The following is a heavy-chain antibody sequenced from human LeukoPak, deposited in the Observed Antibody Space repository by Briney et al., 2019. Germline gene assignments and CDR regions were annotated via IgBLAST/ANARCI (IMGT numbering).Heavy chain of an antibody. CDR3: ARESGLAVAAPSGPWFDP. V-gene: IGHV4-39*07. CDR1: GGSISSSSYY. D-gene: IGHD6-19*01. J-gene: IGHJ5*02. CDR2: IYYSGST. Sequence: PSETLSLTCTVSGGSISSSSYYWGWIRQPPGKGLEWIGSIYYSGSTYYNPSLKSRVTISVDTSKNQFSLKLSSVTAADTAVYYCARESGLAVAAPSGPWFDPWGQGTLVTVSS.